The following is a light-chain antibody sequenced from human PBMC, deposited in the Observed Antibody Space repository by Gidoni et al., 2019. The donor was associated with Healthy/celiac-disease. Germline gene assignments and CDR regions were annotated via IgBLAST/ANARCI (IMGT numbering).Light chain of an antibody. CDR3: QQYGSSPKT. CDR2: GAS. CDR1: QSVSSSY. J-gene: IGKJ1*01. V-gene: IGKV3-20*01. Sequence: EMGLRKSPGTLSLSPGERATLSCRASQSVSSSYLAWYQQKPGQAPRLLIYGASSRATGIPDRFSGSGSGTDFTLTISRLEPEDFAVYYCQQYGSSPKTFGQGTKVEIK.